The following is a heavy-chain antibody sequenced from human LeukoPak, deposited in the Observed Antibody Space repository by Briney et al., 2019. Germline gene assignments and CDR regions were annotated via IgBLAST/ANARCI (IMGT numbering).Heavy chain of an antibody. CDR1: GFTFSSYA. V-gene: IGHV3-64*01. Sequence: PGGSLRLSCAASGFTFSSYAMHWVRQAPGKGLEYVSAISSNGGSTYYANSVKGRFTISRDNSKNTLYLQMGSLRAEDMAVYYCARGGGDFWSGSVHFDYWGQGTLVTVSS. CDR3: ARGGGDFWSGSVHFDY. CDR2: ISSNGGST. J-gene: IGHJ4*02. D-gene: IGHD3-3*01.